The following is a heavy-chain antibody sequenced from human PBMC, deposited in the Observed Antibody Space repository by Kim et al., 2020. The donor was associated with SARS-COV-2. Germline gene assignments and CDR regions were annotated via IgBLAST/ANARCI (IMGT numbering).Heavy chain of an antibody. V-gene: IGHV4-34*01. CDR3: ARCPGGGRGYSYGLFDY. D-gene: IGHD5-18*01. CDR1: GGSFSGYY. J-gene: IGHJ4*02. CDR2: INHSGST. Sequence: SETLSLTCAVYGGSFSGYYWSWIRQPPGKGLEWIGEINHSGSTNYNPSLKSRVTISVDTSKNQFSLKLSSVTAADTAVYYCARCPGGGRGYSYGLFDYWGQGTLVTVSS.